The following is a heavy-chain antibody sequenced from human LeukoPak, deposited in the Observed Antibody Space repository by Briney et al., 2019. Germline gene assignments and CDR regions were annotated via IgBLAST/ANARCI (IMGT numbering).Heavy chain of an antibody. CDR2: ISSSGTTI. Sequence: PGGSLRLSCAASGFTFSDYYMSWTRQAPGKGLEWVSYISSSGTTINYADSVKGRFTISRDNAKSLLYLQMNSLRAEDTAVYYCARPLQTRIDYWGQGTLVTVSS. CDR3: ARPLQTRIDY. V-gene: IGHV3-11*01. J-gene: IGHJ4*02. D-gene: IGHD4-11*01. CDR1: GFTFSDYY.